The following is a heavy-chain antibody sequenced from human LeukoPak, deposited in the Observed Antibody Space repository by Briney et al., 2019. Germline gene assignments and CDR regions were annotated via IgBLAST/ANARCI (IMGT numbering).Heavy chain of an antibody. CDR3: ARHLPYCGGDCPYYYMDV. V-gene: IGHV4-4*09. D-gene: IGHD2-21*02. J-gene: IGHJ6*03. CDR2: IYSSETT. CDR1: GASISSDY. Sequence: SETLSLTSSVSGASISSDYWSWIRQPPGKGLEWIGNIYSSETTKYNPSLRSRATISGDTSKNQFSLKLSSVTAADTAVYYCARHLPYCGGDCPYYYMDVWGKGTTVTVSS.